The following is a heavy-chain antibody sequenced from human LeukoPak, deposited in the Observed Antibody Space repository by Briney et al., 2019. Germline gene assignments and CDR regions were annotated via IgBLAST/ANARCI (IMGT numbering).Heavy chain of an antibody. J-gene: IGHJ4*02. V-gene: IGHV4-30-2*01. D-gene: IGHD2-15*01. CDR2: IYHSGST. CDR3: ARGDCSGGSCYRFDY. Sequence: SWVRQPPGKGLEWIGYIYHSGSTYYNPSLKSRVTISVDRSKNQFSLKLSSVTAADTAVYYCARGDCSGGSCYRFDYWGQGTLVTVSS.